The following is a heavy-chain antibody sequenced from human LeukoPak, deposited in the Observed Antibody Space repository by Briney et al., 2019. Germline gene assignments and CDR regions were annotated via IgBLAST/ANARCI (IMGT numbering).Heavy chain of an antibody. V-gene: IGHV1-69*05. CDR3: ARVWGTVTTTYWFDP. J-gene: IGHJ5*02. CDR2: IIPIFDTA. Sequence: SSVKVSCKASGGTFSSYAISWVRQAPGQGLEWMGGIIPIFDTANYAQKFQGRVTITTDESTSTAYMELSSLRSEDTAVYYCARVWGTVTTTYWFDPWGQGTLVTVSS. D-gene: IGHD4-17*01. CDR1: GGTFSSYA.